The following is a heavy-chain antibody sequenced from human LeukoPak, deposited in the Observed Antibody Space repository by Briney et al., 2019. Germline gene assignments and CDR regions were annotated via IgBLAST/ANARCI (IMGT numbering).Heavy chain of an antibody. D-gene: IGHD3-16*01. J-gene: IGHJ4*02. CDR1: GFSFDNYG. CDR3: AKIAAEIRHSFGYTDY. CDR2: ISYDGTNK. Sequence: GGPLRLSCAASGFSFDNYGMHWVRQAPGKGLEWVALISYDGTNKFYTESVKGRFTISRDNSKNTLYLQMNSLRAEDTAVYYCAKIAAEIRHSFGYTDYWGQGTLVTVSS. V-gene: IGHV3-30*18.